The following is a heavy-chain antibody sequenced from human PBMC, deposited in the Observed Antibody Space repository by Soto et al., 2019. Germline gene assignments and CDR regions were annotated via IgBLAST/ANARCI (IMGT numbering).Heavy chain of an antibody. D-gene: IGHD6-13*01. V-gene: IGHV1-69*02. CDR2: IIPILAIT. Sequence: QVQLVQSGAEVKKPGSSVKVSCKASGGTFNVYTIIWVRQAPGQGLEWMGRIIPILAITNYAQRFQGRVTITADTSPSTAYMEMSSLTSEDTAVYYCALGSWSGETFDLWGQGTLVTVSS. CDR3: ALGSWSGETFDL. CDR1: GGTFNVYT. J-gene: IGHJ3*01.